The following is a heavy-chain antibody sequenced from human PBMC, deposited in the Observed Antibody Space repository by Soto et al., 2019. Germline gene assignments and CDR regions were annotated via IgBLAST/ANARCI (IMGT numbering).Heavy chain of an antibody. CDR3: ASGKAVDGSHYLEN. D-gene: IGHD1-26*01. CDR1: GVPISTEDYY. CDR2: IYYSGIT. V-gene: IGHV4-30-4*01. Sequence: PXETLSLTCTVSGVPISTEDYYWTWIRQPPGKGLEWIVYIYYSGITDYNWSLKSRVTISIDTSKNQFSLNLSSVTAADTAVYYCASGKAVDGSHYLENWGQGTLVTV. J-gene: IGHJ4*02.